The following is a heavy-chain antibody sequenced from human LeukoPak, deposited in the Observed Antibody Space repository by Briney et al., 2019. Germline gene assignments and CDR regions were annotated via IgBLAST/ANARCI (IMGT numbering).Heavy chain of an antibody. J-gene: IGHJ1*01. V-gene: IGHV3-30*02. D-gene: IGHD2-15*01. CDR1: GFTFSSYG. Sequence: GGSLRLSCAASGFTFSSYGMHWVRQAPGKGLEWVAFIRYDGSNKYYADSVKGRFTISRDNSKNTLYLQMNSLRAEDTAVYYCAKEGWGVVVVAATEEYFQHWGQGTLVTVSS. CDR2: IRYDGSNK. CDR3: AKEGWGVVVVAATEEYFQH.